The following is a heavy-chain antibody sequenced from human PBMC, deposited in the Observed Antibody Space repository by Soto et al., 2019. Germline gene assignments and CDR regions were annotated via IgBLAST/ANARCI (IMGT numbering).Heavy chain of an antibody. CDR3: ARSSSGWTDYYYYMDV. Sequence: SETLSLTCAVYGGSFSGYYWSWIRQPPGKGLEWIGEINHSGSTNYNPSLKSRVTISVDTSKNQFSLKLSSVTAADTAVYYCARSSSGWTDYYYYMDVWGKGTTVTVSS. CDR2: INHSGST. D-gene: IGHD6-19*01. J-gene: IGHJ6*03. CDR1: GGSFSGYY. V-gene: IGHV4-34*01.